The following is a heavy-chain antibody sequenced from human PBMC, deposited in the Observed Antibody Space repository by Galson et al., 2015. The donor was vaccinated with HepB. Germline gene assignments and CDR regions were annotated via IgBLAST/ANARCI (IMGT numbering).Heavy chain of an antibody. CDR3: TRVSPYGSGLDAFDI. D-gene: IGHD3-10*01. J-gene: IGHJ3*02. V-gene: IGHV3-49*04. CDR1: GFTFGDYA. CDR2: IRSKAYGGTT. Sequence: SLRLSCAASGFTFGDYAMSWVRQAPGKGLEWVGFIRSKAYGGTTEYAASVKGRFTISRDDSKSIAYLQMNSLKTEDTAVYYCTRVSPYGSGLDAFDIWGQGTMVTVSS.